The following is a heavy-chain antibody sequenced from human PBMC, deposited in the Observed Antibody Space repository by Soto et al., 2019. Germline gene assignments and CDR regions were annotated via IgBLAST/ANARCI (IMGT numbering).Heavy chain of an antibody. D-gene: IGHD3-3*01. CDR3: ARDFHDFWGGYHPTHFDY. V-gene: IGHV1-18*01. J-gene: IGHJ4*02. CDR1: GYTFTSYG. Sequence: GASVKVSCKASGYTFTSYGISWGRQAPGQGLEWMGWISAYNGNTNYAQKLQGRVTMTTDTSTSTAYMELRSLRSDDTAVYYCARDFHDFWGGYHPTHFDYWGQGTLVTVSS. CDR2: ISAYNGNT.